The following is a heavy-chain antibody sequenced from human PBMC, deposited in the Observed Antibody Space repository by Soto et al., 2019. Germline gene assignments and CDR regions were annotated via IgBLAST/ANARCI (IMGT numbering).Heavy chain of an antibody. CDR2: IIPMYGPA. D-gene: IGHD3-10*01. Sequence: QVPLVQSGAEVKKPGSSVTVSCKASGGTFSSYAIHWVRQAPGQGLEWMGGIIPMYGPAKYAQRFQGRVTITAEESTTTVYMELTRLTSQDTAVYYRARVTSMVRGVIDNWFGPWGHGTLVTVSS. V-gene: IGHV1-69*01. CDR1: GGTFSSYA. J-gene: IGHJ5*02. CDR3: ARVTSMVRGVIDNWFGP.